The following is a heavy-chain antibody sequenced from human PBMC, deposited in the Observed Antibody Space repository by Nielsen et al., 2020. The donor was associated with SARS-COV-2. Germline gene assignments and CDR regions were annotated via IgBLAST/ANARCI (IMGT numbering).Heavy chain of an antibody. Sequence: SETLSLTCAVYGGSFSGYYWSWIRQPPGKGLEWIGEINHSGSTNYNPSLKSRVTISVDTSKNQFSLKLSSVTAADTAVYYCARNRRVVPAANHASPYYYYGMDVWGQGTTVTVSS. CDR2: INHSGST. CDR1: GGSFSGYY. J-gene: IGHJ6*02. CDR3: ARNRRVVPAANHASPYYYYGMDV. D-gene: IGHD2-2*01. V-gene: IGHV4-34*01.